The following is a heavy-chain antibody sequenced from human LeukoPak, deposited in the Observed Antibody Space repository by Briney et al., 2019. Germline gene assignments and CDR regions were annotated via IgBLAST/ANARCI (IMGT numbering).Heavy chain of an antibody. V-gene: IGHV3-11*01. Sequence: KTGGSLRLSCAASGFTFSDYYMSWIRQAPGKGLEWVSYISSRGSTIYYADSVKGRFTISRDNAKNSLYLQMNSLRAEDTAVYYCARGDYYDSSGYYYVFWGQGTLVTVSS. CDR3: ARGDYYDSSGYYYVF. CDR1: GFTFSDYY. J-gene: IGHJ4*02. D-gene: IGHD3-22*01. CDR2: ISSRGSTI.